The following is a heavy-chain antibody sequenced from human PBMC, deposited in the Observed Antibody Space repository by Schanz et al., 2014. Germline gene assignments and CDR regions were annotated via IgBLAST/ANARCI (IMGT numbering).Heavy chain of an antibody. V-gene: IGHV3-21*05. CDR3: ARDARPNYDFLTAYYSIDY. CDR2: ISGTTTYT. Sequence: EVQLLESGGGLVQPGGSLRLSCAASGFAFSVYGMHWVRQAPGKGLEWVSYISGTTTYTNYADSVKGRFTISRDNAKNTLYLQMNSLRAEDTAVYYCARDARPNYDFLTAYYSIDYWGQGTLVTV. J-gene: IGHJ4*02. D-gene: IGHD3-9*01. CDR1: GFAFSVYG.